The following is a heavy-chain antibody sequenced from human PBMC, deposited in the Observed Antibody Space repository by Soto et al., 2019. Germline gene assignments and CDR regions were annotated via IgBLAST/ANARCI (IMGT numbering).Heavy chain of an antibody. D-gene: IGHD1-7*01. J-gene: IGHJ3*02. CDR2: INWNGGST. V-gene: IGHV3-20*04. Sequence: EVQLVESGGGVVRPGGSLRLSCAASGFTFDDYGMSWVRQAPGKGLEWVSGINWNGGSTGYADSVKGRFTISRDNAKTSLYLQMNSLRAEDTALYYCARDWGVYITGTTGPAFDIWGQGTMVTVSS. CDR3: ARDWGVYITGTTGPAFDI. CDR1: GFTFDDYG.